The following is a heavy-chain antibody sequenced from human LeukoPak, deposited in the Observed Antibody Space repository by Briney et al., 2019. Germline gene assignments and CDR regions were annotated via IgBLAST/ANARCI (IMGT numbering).Heavy chain of an antibody. CDR1: GFTFSSYT. Sequence: PGGSLRLSCAASGFTFSSYTMNLVRQAPGKGLEWVSTISGSGGGTYYADSVKGRFTISRDNAKNSLYLQMNSLRAEDTAVYYCASPFDYWGQGTLVTVSS. CDR3: ASPFDY. J-gene: IGHJ4*02. CDR2: ISGSGGGT. V-gene: IGHV3-23*01.